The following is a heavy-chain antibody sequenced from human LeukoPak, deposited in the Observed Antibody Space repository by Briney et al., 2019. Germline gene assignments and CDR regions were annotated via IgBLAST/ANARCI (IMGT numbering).Heavy chain of an antibody. CDR1: GYSFTSYW. Sequence: GESLKISCKGSGYSFTSYWIGWVRQMPGKGLEWMGIIYPGDSDTRYSPSFQGQVTISADKSISTAYLQWSSLKASDTAMYYCARRDYYGSGSYYTPNWFDPWGQGTLVTVSS. CDR2: IYPGDSDT. D-gene: IGHD3-10*01. J-gene: IGHJ5*02. CDR3: ARRDYYGSGSYYTPNWFDP. V-gene: IGHV5-51*01.